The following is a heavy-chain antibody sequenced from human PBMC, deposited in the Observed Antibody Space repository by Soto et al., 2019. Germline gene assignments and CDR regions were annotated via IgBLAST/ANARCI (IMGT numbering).Heavy chain of an antibody. Sequence: SETLSLTCTVSGGSISSSSYYWGWIRQPPGKGLEWIGSTSYSGSTYYNPSLKSRVTISVDTSKNQFSLKLSSVTAADTAVYYCASYYYDSSGYYYVPGVYWGQGTLVTVSS. D-gene: IGHD3-22*01. V-gene: IGHV4-39*01. J-gene: IGHJ4*02. CDR2: TSYSGST. CDR3: ASYYYDSSGYYYVPGVY. CDR1: GGSISSSSYY.